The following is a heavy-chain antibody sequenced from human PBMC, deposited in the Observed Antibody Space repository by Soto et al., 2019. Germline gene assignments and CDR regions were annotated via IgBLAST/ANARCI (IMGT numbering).Heavy chain of an antibody. J-gene: IGHJ5*02. CDR3: ATIHRSSTSRGSDFDP. V-gene: IGHV1-2*02. Sequence: ASVKVSCKASGYTFTGQYMHWVRQAPGQGLEWMGWINPDSGDTKYAQKFQGRVTMTRDTSISTVYMELSRLKSDDTAVYYCATIHRSSTSRGSDFDPWGQGTQVTVSS. CDR1: GYTFTGQY. CDR2: INPDSGDT. D-gene: IGHD6-13*01.